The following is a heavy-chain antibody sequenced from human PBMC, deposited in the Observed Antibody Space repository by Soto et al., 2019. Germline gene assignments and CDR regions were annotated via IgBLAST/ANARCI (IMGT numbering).Heavy chain of an antibody. Sequence: QVQLVQSGAKVKKPGSSVTVSCKASGGTFGNSAISWVRQAPGQGLEWMGGIIPMFPTPDYAQKFQGRVTITADESTSTAYMELTSLRSEDTAVYYCARDKDRQQLGGNYYYGIDVWGQGTTVTVSS. CDR1: GGTFGNSA. CDR3: ARDKDRQQLGGNYYYGIDV. CDR2: IIPMFPTP. D-gene: IGHD3-3*02. J-gene: IGHJ6*02. V-gene: IGHV1-69*12.